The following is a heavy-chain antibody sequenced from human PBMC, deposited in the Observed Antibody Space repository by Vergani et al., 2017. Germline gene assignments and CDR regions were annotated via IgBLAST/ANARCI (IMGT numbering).Heavy chain of an antibody. J-gene: IGHJ5*02. CDR3: AHGVSYRDIAARHAAWFDP. CDR2: INHSGST. V-gene: IGHV4-34*01. CDR1: GGSFSGYY. Sequence: QVQLQQWGAGLLKPSETLSLTCAVYGGSFSGYYWSWIRQPPGKGLEWIGEINHSGSTNYNPSLKSRVTISVDTSKTQFSLKLSSVTAADTSVYYFAHGVSYRDIAARHAAWFDPWGQGTLVTVSS. D-gene: IGHD6-6*01.